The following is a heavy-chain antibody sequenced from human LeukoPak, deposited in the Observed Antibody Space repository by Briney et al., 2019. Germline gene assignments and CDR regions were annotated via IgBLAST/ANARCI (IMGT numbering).Heavy chain of an antibody. CDR1: GGSISSYY. CDR2: IYYSGST. Sequence: SETLSFTCTVSGGSISSYYGSWIRQPPGKGLEWIGYIYYSGSTNYNPSLKSRVTISVDTSKNQFSLKLSSVTAADTAVYYCARHSILDDFWSGPPGYWGQGTLVTVSS. J-gene: IGHJ4*02. CDR3: ARHSILDDFWSGPPGY. V-gene: IGHV4-59*01. D-gene: IGHD3-3*01.